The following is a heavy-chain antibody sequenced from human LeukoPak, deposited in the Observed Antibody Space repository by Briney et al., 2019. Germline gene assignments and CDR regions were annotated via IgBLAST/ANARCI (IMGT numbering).Heavy chain of an antibody. CDR2: IKKKSDGGAT. Sequence: GGSLRLSCAASGFTFSNAWMSWVRQAPGKGLEWVGRIKKKSDGGATDYAAPVQGRFTISRDESKNMLYLQMNSLNTEDTVVYYCTTEGAISGWGQGTLVTASS. V-gene: IGHV3-15*01. J-gene: IGHJ4*02. D-gene: IGHD1-26*01. CDR3: TTEGAISG. CDR1: GFTFSNAW.